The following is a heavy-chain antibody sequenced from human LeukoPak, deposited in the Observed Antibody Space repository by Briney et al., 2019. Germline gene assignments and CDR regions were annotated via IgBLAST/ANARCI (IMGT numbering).Heavy chain of an antibody. CDR3: ARGHIAVAGMDWFDP. V-gene: IGHV4-61*09. J-gene: IGHJ5*02. Sequence: SETLSLTCTVSGDSTSSESYYWTWIRQPAGKGLESLVHIYARGSTNYNPSLDRRVTISVDTYKNQFSQKLTSVTAAATAVYYYARGHIAVAGMDWFDPWGQGTLLTVSS. D-gene: IGHD6-19*01. CDR1: GDSTSSESYY. CDR2: IYARGST.